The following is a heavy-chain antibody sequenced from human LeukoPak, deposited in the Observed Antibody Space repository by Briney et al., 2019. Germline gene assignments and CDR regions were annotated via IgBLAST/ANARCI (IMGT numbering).Heavy chain of an antibody. V-gene: IGHV3-23*01. Sequence: GGSLRLSCAASGFTFSSYEMNWVRQAPGKGLEWVSAISGSGGYTYYADSVKGRFTISRDSSKNTLYLQMNSLRAEDTAVYYCAGRITIFGVVTINWGQGTLVTVSS. J-gene: IGHJ4*02. CDR1: GFTFSSYE. CDR3: AGRITIFGVVTIN. D-gene: IGHD3-3*01. CDR2: ISGSGGYT.